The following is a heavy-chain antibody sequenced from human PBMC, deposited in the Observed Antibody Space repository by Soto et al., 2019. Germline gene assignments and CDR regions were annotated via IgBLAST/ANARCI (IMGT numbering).Heavy chain of an antibody. CDR1: GFTFSSYA. D-gene: IGHD3-16*01. CDR2: ISGSGGST. V-gene: IGHV3-23*01. CDR3: AKDIGDFGIRRGRDY. J-gene: IGHJ4*02. Sequence: EVQLLESGGGLVQPGGSLRLSCAASGFTFSSYAMSWVRQAPGKGLEWVSAISGSGGSTYYADSVKGRFTISRDNSKNKLYLQMNSLRAEDTAVYYCAKDIGDFGIRRGRDYWGQGTLVTVSS.